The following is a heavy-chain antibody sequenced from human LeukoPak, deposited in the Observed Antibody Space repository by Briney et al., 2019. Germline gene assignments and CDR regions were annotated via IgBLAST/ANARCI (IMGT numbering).Heavy chain of an antibody. CDR1: GVSINTHY. Sequence: SETLSLTCIVSGVSINTHYWTWIRQSPGKGLEWIGHIYYTGTTDYSPSLKSRVTISVDRSKNLFSLRLKSLTSADTAVYYCARAGPWQIDPWGQGILVTVSS. J-gene: IGHJ5*02. CDR2: IYYTGTT. CDR3: ARAGPWQIDP. D-gene: IGHD3-10*01. V-gene: IGHV4-59*11.